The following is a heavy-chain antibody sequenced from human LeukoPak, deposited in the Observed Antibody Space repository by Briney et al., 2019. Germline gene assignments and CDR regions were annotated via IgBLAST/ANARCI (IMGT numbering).Heavy chain of an antibody. Sequence: PGGSLRLSCAASGFTFDDYGMSWVRQAPGKGLEWVSGINWNGGSTGYADSVKGRFTISRDNAKNSLYLQMNSLRAEDTALYYCARKRLLWFGESKSAYYYYMDVWGKGTTVTVSS. D-gene: IGHD3-10*01. CDR2: INWNGGST. J-gene: IGHJ6*03. CDR1: GFTFDDYG. CDR3: ARKRLLWFGESKSAYYYYMDV. V-gene: IGHV3-20*04.